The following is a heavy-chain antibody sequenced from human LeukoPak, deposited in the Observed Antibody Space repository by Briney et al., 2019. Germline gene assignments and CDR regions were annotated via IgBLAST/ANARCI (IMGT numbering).Heavy chain of an antibody. CDR2: IVPMFGTA. CDR1: GGTFSSYT. V-gene: IGHV1-69*13. J-gene: IGHJ4*02. D-gene: IGHD2-21*02. Sequence: SVEVSCKASGGTFSSYTFSWVRQAPGQGLEWMGRIVPMFGTANYAQNFQGRVTITADESTSTVYMELSSLRSEDTAVYSCARAYCGGDCPPGYWGQGTLVTVSS. CDR3: ARAYCGGDCPPGY.